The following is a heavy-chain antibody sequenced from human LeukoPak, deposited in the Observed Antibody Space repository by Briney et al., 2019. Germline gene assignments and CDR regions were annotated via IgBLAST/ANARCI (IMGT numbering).Heavy chain of an antibody. CDR1: GGSISSNSYY. V-gene: IGHV4-39*01. J-gene: IGHJ6*03. D-gene: IGHD3-22*01. Sequence: SETLSLNCTVSGGSISSNSYYWGWIRQPPGKGLEWIGSIYYSGSTYYNPSLKSRVTISVDTSKDQFSLTLSSVTAADTAVYYCARHGTGSWLFFCYMDVWGKGTTVTVSS. CDR2: IYYSGST. CDR3: ARHGTGSWLFFCYMDV.